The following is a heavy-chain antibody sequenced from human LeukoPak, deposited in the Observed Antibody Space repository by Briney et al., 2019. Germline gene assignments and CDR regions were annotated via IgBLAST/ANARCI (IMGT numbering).Heavy chain of an antibody. Sequence: GGSLRLSCAASGFTFSSYWMSWVRQAPGKGLEWVANIKQDGSEKYYVDSVKGRFTISGDNAKNSLYLQMNSLRAEDTAVYYSARVTLSVLRYFDWLFLNFDYWGQGTLVTVSS. V-gene: IGHV3-7*01. J-gene: IGHJ4*02. D-gene: IGHD3-9*01. CDR3: ARVTLSVLRYFDWLFLNFDY. CDR2: IKQDGSEK. CDR1: GFTFSSYW.